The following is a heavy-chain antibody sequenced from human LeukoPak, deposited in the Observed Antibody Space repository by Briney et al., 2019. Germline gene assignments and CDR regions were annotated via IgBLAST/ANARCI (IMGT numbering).Heavy chain of an antibody. V-gene: IGHV3-64*01. Sequence: PGGSLRLSCAASGFTFSSYAMHWVRQAPGKGLEYVSAISSNGGSTYYANSVKGRFTISRDNSKNTLYLQMGSLRAEDMAVYYCARDYCTNGVCYSDYRGQGTLVTVSS. CDR3: ARDYCTNGVCYSDY. J-gene: IGHJ4*02. D-gene: IGHD2-8*01. CDR2: ISSNGGST. CDR1: GFTFSSYA.